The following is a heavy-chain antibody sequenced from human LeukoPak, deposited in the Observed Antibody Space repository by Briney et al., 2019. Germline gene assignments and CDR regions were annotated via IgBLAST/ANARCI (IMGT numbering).Heavy chain of an antibody. CDR3: ARGIGKYSVAGTFHFDY. CDR2: ISGSGGST. Sequence: GGSLRLSCAASGFTFSSYAMSWVRQAPGKGPEWVSAISGSGGSTYYADSVKGRFTISRDNAKNSLYLQMNSLRAEDTAVYYCARGIGKYSVAGTFHFDYWGQGTLVTVSS. V-gene: IGHV3-23*01. CDR1: GFTFSSYA. J-gene: IGHJ4*02. D-gene: IGHD6-19*01.